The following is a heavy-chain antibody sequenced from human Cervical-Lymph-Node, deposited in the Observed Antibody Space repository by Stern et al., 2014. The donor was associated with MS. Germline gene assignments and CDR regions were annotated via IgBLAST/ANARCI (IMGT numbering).Heavy chain of an antibody. CDR1: GFSFSDYS. CDR2: ISSGSTFI. V-gene: IGHV3-21*01. Sequence: EEQLVESGGGLAKPGGSLRLSCAASGFSFSDYSVNWVRQAPGKGLEWVSSISSGSTFIFYANSLKDRFTVSRDNAKKSLYLQMNSLRAEDTATYYCARGYAHLDVWGQGTTVTVSS. J-gene: IGHJ6*02. D-gene: IGHD5-12*01. CDR3: ARGYAHLDV.